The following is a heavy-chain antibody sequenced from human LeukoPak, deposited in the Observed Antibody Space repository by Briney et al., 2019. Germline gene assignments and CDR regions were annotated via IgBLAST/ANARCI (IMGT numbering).Heavy chain of an antibody. CDR3: AKDRYDSSGPYYFDY. CDR1: GFTFSSYA. J-gene: IGHJ4*02. CDR2: ISGSGGST. V-gene: IGHV3-23*01. D-gene: IGHD3-22*01. Sequence: GGSLRLSCAASGFTFSSYAMSRVRQAPGKGLEWVSAISGSGGSTYYADSVKGRFTISRDNSKNTLYLHMNSLRAEDTAVYYCAKDRYDSSGPYYFDYWGQGTLVTVSS.